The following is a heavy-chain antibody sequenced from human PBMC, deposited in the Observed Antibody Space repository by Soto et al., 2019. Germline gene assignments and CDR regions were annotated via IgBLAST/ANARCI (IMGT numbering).Heavy chain of an antibody. CDR1: GYSFTSYW. CDR2: IDPSDSYT. J-gene: IGHJ5*02. CDR3: ARLGGDYGFTVARFDP. Sequence: GESLKISCNGSGYSFTSYWISWVRQMPGKGLEWMGRIDPSDSYTNYSPSFQGHVTISADKSISTAYLQWSSLKASDTAMYYCARLGGDYGFTVARFDPWGQGTLVTVSS. V-gene: IGHV5-10-1*01. D-gene: IGHD4-17*01.